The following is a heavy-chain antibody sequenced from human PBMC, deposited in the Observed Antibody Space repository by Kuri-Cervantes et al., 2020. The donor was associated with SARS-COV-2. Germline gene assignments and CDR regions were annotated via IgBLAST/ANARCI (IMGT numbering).Heavy chain of an antibody. CDR1: GFTFSGHR. V-gene: IGHV3-74*01. Sequence: GESLKISCAAPGFTFSGHRIHWVRQAPGKGLVWVARIYPDGSYRNYADSVKGRFTLSRDNAKNMLFLQMNSLRAEDTAVYYCVRDGDHWNFDYWGQGTLVTVSS. J-gene: IGHJ4*02. CDR2: IYPDGSYR. CDR3: VRDGDHWNFDY. D-gene: IGHD1-1*01.